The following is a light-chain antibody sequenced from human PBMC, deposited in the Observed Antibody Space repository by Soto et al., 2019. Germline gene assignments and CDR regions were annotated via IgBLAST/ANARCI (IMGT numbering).Light chain of an antibody. CDR1: QSVSSY. CDR3: QQRSNWPRLFT. V-gene: IGKV3-11*01. CDR2: DAS. Sequence: EIVLTQSPATLSLSPGERATLSCRASQSVSSYLAWYQQKPGQAPRLLIYDASNRATGIPARFSGSGSGTDFTLTISILEPEDFAVYYFQQRSNWPRLFTFGPGTKVDIK. J-gene: IGKJ3*01.